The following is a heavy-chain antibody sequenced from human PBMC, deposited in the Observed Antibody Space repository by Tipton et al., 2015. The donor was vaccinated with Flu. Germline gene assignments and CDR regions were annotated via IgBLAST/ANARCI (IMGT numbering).Heavy chain of an antibody. Sequence: TLSLTCTVSGGSISSYHWSWIRQPPGKGLEWIGYIYYSGSTNYNPSLKSRVTISVDTSKNQFSLKLSSVTAADTAVYYCARAVGGWPHTSAAFDIWGQGTMVTVSS. J-gene: IGHJ3*02. CDR3: ARAVGGWPHTSAAFDI. V-gene: IGHV4-59*01. D-gene: IGHD5-24*01. CDR1: GGSISSYH. CDR2: IYYSGST.